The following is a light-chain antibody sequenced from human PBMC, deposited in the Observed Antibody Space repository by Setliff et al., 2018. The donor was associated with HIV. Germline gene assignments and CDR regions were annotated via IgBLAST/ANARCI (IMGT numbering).Light chain of an antibody. J-gene: IGLJ1*01. V-gene: IGLV3-21*04. CDR2: YDS. Sequence: SYELTQPPSVSVAPGKTARITCGGNNIGSKSVHWYQQKPGQAPVLVISYDSDRPSGIPERFSGSNSGNTATLTISRVEAGYEADYYCQVWDSSSVHPYVFGTGTKVTVL. CDR3: QVWDSSSVHPYV. CDR1: NIGSKS.